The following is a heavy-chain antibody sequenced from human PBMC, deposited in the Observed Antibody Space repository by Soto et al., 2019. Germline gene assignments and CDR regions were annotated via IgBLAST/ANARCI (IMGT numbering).Heavy chain of an antibody. J-gene: IGHJ6*02. Sequence: SVKVSCKASGGTFSSYAISWVRQAPGQGLEWMGGIIPIFGTANYAQKLQGRVTITADEATSTAYMELSSLRSEDTAVYYCARSPGGDRTYTPYYYYYYGMDVWGQGTTVTVSS. V-gene: IGHV1-69*13. CDR3: ARSPGGDRTYTPYYYYYYGMDV. D-gene: IGHD2-21*02. CDR1: GGTFSSYA. CDR2: IIPIFGTA.